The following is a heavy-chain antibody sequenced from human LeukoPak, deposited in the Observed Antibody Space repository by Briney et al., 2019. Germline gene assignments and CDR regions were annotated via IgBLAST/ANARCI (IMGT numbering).Heavy chain of an antibody. V-gene: IGHV3-7*01. Sequence: GGSLRLSCAASGFTFSSYWMSWVRQAPGKGLEWVANIKQDGSEKYYVDSVKGRFTISRDNAKNSLYLQMNSLRAEDTAVYYCARGSSSGWYLIPYWGQGTLVTVSS. J-gene: IGHJ4*02. CDR2: IKQDGSEK. CDR1: GFTFSSYW. CDR3: ARGSSSGWYLIPY. D-gene: IGHD6-19*01.